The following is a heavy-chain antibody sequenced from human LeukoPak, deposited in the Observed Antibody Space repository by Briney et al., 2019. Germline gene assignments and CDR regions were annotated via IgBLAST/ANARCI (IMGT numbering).Heavy chain of an antibody. Sequence: GGSLRLSCAASGFPFSPNYMSWVRQDPGKGLEWVSVINTGGSAFYADSVKGRFTISRDNSNNTLYLQMNSLRAEDTAVYYCARVRRQVGSRWFDSWGQGILVTVSS. CDR2: INTGGSA. J-gene: IGHJ5*01. D-gene: IGHD1-26*01. CDR1: GFPFSPNY. CDR3: ARVRRQVGSRWFDS. V-gene: IGHV3-53*01.